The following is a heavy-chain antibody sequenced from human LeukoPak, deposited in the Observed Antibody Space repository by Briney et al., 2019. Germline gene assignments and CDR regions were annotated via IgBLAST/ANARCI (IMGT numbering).Heavy chain of an antibody. D-gene: IGHD3-22*01. V-gene: IGHV3-23*01. CDR1: GFTFSSYA. CDR3: ASRSTYYYDYDAFDI. CDR2: ISGSGGST. J-gene: IGHJ3*02. Sequence: PGGSLRLSCAASGFTFSSYAMSWVRQAPGKGLEWVSAISGSGGSTYYAGSVKGRFTISRDNSKNTLYLQMNSLRAEDTAVYYCASRSTYYYDYDAFDIWGQGTMVTVSS.